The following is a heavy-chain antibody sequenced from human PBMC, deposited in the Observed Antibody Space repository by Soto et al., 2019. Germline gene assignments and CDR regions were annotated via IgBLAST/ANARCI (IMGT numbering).Heavy chain of an antibody. J-gene: IGHJ6*02. Sequence: SVKVSCKASGGTFSSYAISWVRQAPGQGLEWMGGIIPIFGTANYAQKFQGRVTITADESTSTAYMELSSLRSEDTAVYYCARDRQSISRTGTTILYYYGMDVWGQGTTVTVSS. D-gene: IGHD1-7*01. CDR3: ARDRQSISRTGTTILYYYGMDV. V-gene: IGHV1-69*13. CDR2: IIPIFGTA. CDR1: GGTFSSYA.